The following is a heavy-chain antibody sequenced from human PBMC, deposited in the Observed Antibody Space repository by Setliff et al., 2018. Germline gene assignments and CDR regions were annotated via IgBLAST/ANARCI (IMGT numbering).Heavy chain of an antibody. V-gene: IGHV3-30*02. J-gene: IGHJ4*02. CDR2: IRYDGSNK. CDR1: GFTFSSYG. D-gene: IGHD4-17*01. Sequence: GGSLRLSCAASGFTFSSYGMHWVRQAPGKGLEWVAFIRYDGSNKYYADSVKGRFTISRDNAKNSPFLQMDSLRADDTAVYFCARDVAEYGNPPSDWGQGTLVTVSS. CDR3: ARDVAEYGNPPSD.